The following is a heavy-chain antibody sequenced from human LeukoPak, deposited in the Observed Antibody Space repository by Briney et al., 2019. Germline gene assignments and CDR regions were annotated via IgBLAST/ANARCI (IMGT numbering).Heavy chain of an antibody. V-gene: IGHV3-21*06. Sequence: TGGSLRLSCSASGFIFNTFGMNWVRQAPGKGLEWVSSITSTTTYTYYADSVKGRFTISRDNAKNTVYLQMNSLRAEDTAVYYCARIRYCSGGSCERHFDYWGQGTLVTVSS. D-gene: IGHD2-15*01. J-gene: IGHJ4*02. CDR1: GFIFNTFG. CDR2: ITSTTTYT. CDR3: ARIRYCSGGSCERHFDY.